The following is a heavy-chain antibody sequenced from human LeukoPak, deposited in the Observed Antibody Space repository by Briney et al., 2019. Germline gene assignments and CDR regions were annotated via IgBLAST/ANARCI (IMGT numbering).Heavy chain of an antibody. CDR1: GDSISSWY. Sequence: PSETLSLTCTVSGDSISSWYWSWIRQPPGKGLEWIGYIYYSGTTNYNPSLKSRVSISLDTSKNQFSLKLSSVTAADTAVYYCARARSGSYVDYWGQGTLVTVSS. J-gene: IGHJ4*02. CDR2: IYYSGTT. V-gene: IGHV4-59*12. CDR3: ARARSGSYVDY. D-gene: IGHD1-26*01.